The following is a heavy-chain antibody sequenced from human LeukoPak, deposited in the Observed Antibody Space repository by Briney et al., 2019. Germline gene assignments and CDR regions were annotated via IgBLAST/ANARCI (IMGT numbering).Heavy chain of an antibody. J-gene: IGHJ4*02. V-gene: IGHV4-39*01. Sequence: SETLSLTCTVSGGSISSSSYYWGWIRQPPGKGLGWIGSIYYSGSTYYNPSLKSRVTMSVDTSKNQFSLKLSSVTAADTAVYYCARGIAAAGFDYWGQGTLVTVSS. D-gene: IGHD6-13*01. CDR1: GGSISSSSYY. CDR2: IYYSGST. CDR3: ARGIAAAGFDY.